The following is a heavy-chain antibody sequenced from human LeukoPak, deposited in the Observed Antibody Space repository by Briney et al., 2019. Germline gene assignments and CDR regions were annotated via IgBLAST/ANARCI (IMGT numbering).Heavy chain of an antibody. CDR3: ARIYGSNGGAFDI. V-gene: IGHV1-2*02. D-gene: IGHD4-23*01. Sequence: ASVNVSCQASGYTFTDYYMRWVRQAPGQGLEWMGWINPNSGGTNYAQKFQGRVTMTRDTSISTAYMEMSRLRSDDTTVYYCARIYGSNGGAFDIWGQGTVVTVSS. J-gene: IGHJ3*02. CDR1: GYTFTDYY. CDR2: INPNSGGT.